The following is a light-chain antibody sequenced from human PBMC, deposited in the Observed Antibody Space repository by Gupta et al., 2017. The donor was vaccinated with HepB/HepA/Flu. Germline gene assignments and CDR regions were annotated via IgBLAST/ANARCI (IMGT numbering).Light chain of an antibody. CDR1: SGHSDYA. CDR3: QTWGAGTVV. CDR2: IRSDGNY. J-gene: IGLJ2*01. Sequence: QLVLTQSPSASASLGASVQLTCPLSSGHSDYAIAWHQRQPEKGPRYMMKIRSDGNYTKGSVITDRFSGSRSGADRHLTISSLQADDEDDYYCQTWGAGTVVFGGGTKLTVL. V-gene: IGLV4-69*02.